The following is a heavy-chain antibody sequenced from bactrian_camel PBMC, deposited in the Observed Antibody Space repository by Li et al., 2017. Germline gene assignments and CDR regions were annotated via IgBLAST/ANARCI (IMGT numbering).Heavy chain of an antibody. V-gene: IGHV3S1*01. CDR1: GFTFSNYW. Sequence: HVQLVESGGGLVQPGGSLRVSCAASGFTFSNYWMYWVRQAPGKGLEWVSIMTSDGKTTNYADSVKGRFTISRDNRKNTLWLQMNSLKPADTAVYYCARGGSWLDYWGQGTQVTV. CDR2: MTSDGKTT. D-gene: IGHD6*01. CDR3: ARGGSWLDY. J-gene: IGHJ4*01.